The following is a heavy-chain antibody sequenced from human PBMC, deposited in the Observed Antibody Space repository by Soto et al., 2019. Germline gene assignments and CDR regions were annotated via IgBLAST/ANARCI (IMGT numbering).Heavy chain of an antibody. D-gene: IGHD5-18*01. CDR3: ARGDMVTTTKYYYYGMDG. CDR2: IHYSGNT. Sequence: SETLSLTCTVSGGSISSYYWSWTRQPPGKGLEWIGSIHYSGNTYYNPSLKSRVTISVDTSKNQFSLKLSSVTAADTAVYYCARGDMVTTTKYYYYGMDGWGQGNTVTVSS. CDR1: GGSISSYY. J-gene: IGHJ6*02. V-gene: IGHV4-59*12.